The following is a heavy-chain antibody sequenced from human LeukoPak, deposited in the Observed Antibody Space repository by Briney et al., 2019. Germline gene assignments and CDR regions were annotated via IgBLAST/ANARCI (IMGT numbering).Heavy chain of an antibody. D-gene: IGHD3-22*01. V-gene: IGHV4-39*01. CDR3: ARGDYYDSSGYYLLDY. CDR2: IYYSGST. CDR1: GGSISSSSYY. J-gene: IGHJ4*02. Sequence: PSGTLSLTCTVSGGSISSSSYYWGWIRQPPGKGLEWIGSIYYSGSTYYNPSLKSRVTISVDTSKNQFSLKLSSVTAADTAVYYCARGDYYDSSGYYLLDYWGQGTLVTVSS.